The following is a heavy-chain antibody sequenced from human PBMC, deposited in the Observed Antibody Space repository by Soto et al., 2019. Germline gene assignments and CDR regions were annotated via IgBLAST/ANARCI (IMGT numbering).Heavy chain of an antibody. CDR2: ISPNNGGT. CDR3: ARGTGSSGFDP. J-gene: IGHJ5*02. D-gene: IGHD3-10*01. V-gene: IGHV1-2*02. CDR1: GYTFSDYN. Sequence: QVQLVQSGAEVKKPGASVKVSCKASGYTFSDYNMHWVRQAPGQGLEWMGWISPNNGGTNYAQKLQDRVTLTRDTSISTAYMELSRLRSDDTAVYYCARGTGSSGFDPWGQGTLVTVSP.